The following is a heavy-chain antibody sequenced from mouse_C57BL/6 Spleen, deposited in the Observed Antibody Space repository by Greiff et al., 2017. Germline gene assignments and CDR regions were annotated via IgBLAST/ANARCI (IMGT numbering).Heavy chain of an antibody. CDR1: GYTFTDYE. CDR2: IDPETGGT. Sequence: VQLQESGAELVRPGASVTLSCKASGYTFTDYEMHWVKQTPVHGLEWIGAIDPETGGTAYNQKFTGKAILTADKSSCTAYMELSSLTSEDSAIYYCTRGGHGYYVPFAYWGQGTLVTVSA. CDR3: TRGGHGYYVPFAY. V-gene: IGHV1-15*01. J-gene: IGHJ3*01. D-gene: IGHD2-3*01.